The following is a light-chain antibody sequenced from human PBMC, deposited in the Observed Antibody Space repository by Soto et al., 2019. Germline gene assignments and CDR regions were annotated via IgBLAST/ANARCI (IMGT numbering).Light chain of an antibody. J-gene: IGKJ1*01. V-gene: IGKV1-39*01. CDR1: QSISTY. Sequence: DIQMTRSPSSLSASVGDRVTITCRASQSISTYVNWYQQKPGKAPNLLIFGASRLQSGVPSRFSGSRSGTDFTLTISSLRPEDFATYFCQQSFSQPWTFGQGTKVEIK. CDR3: QQSFSQPWT. CDR2: GAS.